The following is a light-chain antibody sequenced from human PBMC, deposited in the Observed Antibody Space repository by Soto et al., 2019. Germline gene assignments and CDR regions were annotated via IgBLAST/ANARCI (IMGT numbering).Light chain of an antibody. Sequence: EMVMTQSPATLSVSPGERATLSCRASQSVRSSLAWYQQKPGQAPRLLIYGASTRATGVPARFSGSGSGTEFTLTISSLQSEDFAVYYCQPYDNWWTFGQGTKVEIK. CDR3: QPYDNWWT. CDR2: GAS. V-gene: IGKV3-15*01. CDR1: QSVRSS. J-gene: IGKJ1*01.